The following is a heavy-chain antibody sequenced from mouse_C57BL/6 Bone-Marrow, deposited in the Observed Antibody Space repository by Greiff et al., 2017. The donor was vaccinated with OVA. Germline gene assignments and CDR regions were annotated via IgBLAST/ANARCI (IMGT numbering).Heavy chain of an antibody. D-gene: IGHD1-1*01. Sequence: QVQLQQPGAELVKPGASVKMSCKASGYTFTSYWITWVKQRPGQGLEWIGDIYPGSGSTNYNEKFKSKATLTVDTSSSTAYMQLSSLTSEDSAVYYCARSDYGTSRGFAYWGQGTLVTVSA. CDR3: ARSDYGTSRGFAY. CDR2: IYPGSGST. J-gene: IGHJ3*01. V-gene: IGHV1-55*01. CDR1: GYTFTSYW.